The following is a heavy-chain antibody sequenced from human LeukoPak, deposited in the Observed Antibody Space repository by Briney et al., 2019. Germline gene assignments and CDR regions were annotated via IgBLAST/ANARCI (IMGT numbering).Heavy chain of an antibody. V-gene: IGHV1-24*01. D-gene: IGHD3-22*01. CDR2: FDPEDGET. CDR1: GYTLTELS. Sequence: ASVKVSCKVSGYTLTELSMHWARQAPGKGLEWMGGFDPEDGETIYAQKFQGRVTMTENTSTDTAYMELSSLRSEDTAVYYCATDNLNYYDSSGLGGLDYWGQGTLVTVSS. CDR3: ATDNLNYYDSSGLGGLDY. J-gene: IGHJ4*02.